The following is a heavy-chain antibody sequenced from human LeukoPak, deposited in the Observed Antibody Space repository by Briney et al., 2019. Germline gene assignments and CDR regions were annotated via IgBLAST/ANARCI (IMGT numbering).Heavy chain of an antibody. CDR3: ASVYGDYVGYYYYYMDV. D-gene: IGHD4-17*01. CDR1: GYTFTGYY. Sequence: ASVKVSCKASGYTFTGYYMHWVRQAPGQGLEWMGWINPNSSGTNYAQKFRGRVTMTRDTSISTAYMELSRLRSDDTAVYYCASVYGDYVGYYYYYMDVWGKGTTVTVSS. V-gene: IGHV1-2*02. J-gene: IGHJ6*03. CDR2: INPNSSGT.